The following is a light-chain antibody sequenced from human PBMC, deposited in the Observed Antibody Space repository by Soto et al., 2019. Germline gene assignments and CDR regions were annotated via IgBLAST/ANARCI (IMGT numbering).Light chain of an antibody. CDR1: QDIGTW. J-gene: IGKJ4*01. CDR3: QQANSFLFT. V-gene: IGKV1-12*01. Sequence: IQMTQSPSYVSASVGDRVTITCRASQDIGTWLAWFQQKPGKDPQLLISSTSSLQSGVPSRFSGSGSGTDFTLTISGLQTEDFATYYCQQANSFLFTFGGGTKVDIK. CDR2: STS.